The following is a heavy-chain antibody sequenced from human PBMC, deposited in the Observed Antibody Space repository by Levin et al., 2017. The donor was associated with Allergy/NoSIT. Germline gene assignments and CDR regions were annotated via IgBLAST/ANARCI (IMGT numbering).Heavy chain of an antibody. D-gene: IGHD3-10*01. V-gene: IGHV4-61*02. CDR1: GGSISSGSYY. Sequence: SQTLSLTCKVPGGSISSGSYYWSWIRQPAAKGLEWIGRIYSSGSANYNPPFKSRVTIPVATPKNQFSLKLSSVTAADTAVYYCARAEVGSEHWGQGTLVTVSS. CDR2: IYSSGSA. CDR3: ARAEVGSEH. J-gene: IGHJ4*02.